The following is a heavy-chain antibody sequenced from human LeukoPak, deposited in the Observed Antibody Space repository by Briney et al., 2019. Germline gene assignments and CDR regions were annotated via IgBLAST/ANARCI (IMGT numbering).Heavy chain of an antibody. J-gene: IGHJ3*02. CDR3: ARGGYYYDSSGYYHDAFDI. CDR1: GFTFSTYW. Sequence: GGSLRLSCAASGFTFSTYWMNWVRQAPGKGLEWVANIKQDGSEKYYVDSVKGRFTLSRDSAKNSLYLQMDSLRAEDTAVYYCARGGYYYDSSGYYHDAFDIWGQGTMVTVSS. CDR2: IKQDGSEK. V-gene: IGHV3-7*03. D-gene: IGHD3-22*01.